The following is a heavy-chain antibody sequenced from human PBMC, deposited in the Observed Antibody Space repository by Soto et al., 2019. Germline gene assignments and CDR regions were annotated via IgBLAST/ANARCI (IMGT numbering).Heavy chain of an antibody. D-gene: IGHD2-2*01. CDR2: ISYDGSNK. Sequence: GGSLRLACAASGFTFSSYAMHAVRQAPGKGLEWVAVISYDGSNKYYADSVKGRFTISRDNSKNTLYLQMNSLRAEDTAVYYCARDQEGGTYQLLYHYYGMDVWGQGTTVTVSS. CDR1: GFTFSSYA. CDR3: ARDQEGGTYQLLYHYYGMDV. J-gene: IGHJ6*02. V-gene: IGHV3-30-3*01.